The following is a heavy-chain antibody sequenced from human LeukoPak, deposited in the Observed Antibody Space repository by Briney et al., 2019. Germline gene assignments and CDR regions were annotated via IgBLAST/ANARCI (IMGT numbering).Heavy chain of an antibody. J-gene: IGHJ4*02. Sequence: SETLSLTCTVSGGSISSGDYYWSWIRQPPGKGLEWIGYIYYSESTYYNPSLKSRVTISVDTSKNQFSLKPSSVTAADTAVYYCARTTVTTSWAVDYWGQGTLVTVSS. V-gene: IGHV4-30-4*01. D-gene: IGHD4-17*01. CDR3: ARTTVTTSWAVDY. CDR2: IYYSEST. CDR1: GGSISSGDYY.